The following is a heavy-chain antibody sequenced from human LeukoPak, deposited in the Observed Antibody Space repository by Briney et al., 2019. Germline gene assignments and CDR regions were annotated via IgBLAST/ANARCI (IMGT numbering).Heavy chain of an antibody. V-gene: IGHV3-48*04. CDR3: PRDSSPSYYDFWSGLHSYYYMDV. Sequence: PGGSLRLSCAASGFTFSSYSMSWVRQAPGKGLEWVSYISSSSSTIYYAASVKGRFTISRDNAKNSLYLQMNSLRAEDTAPYYCPRDSSPSYYDFWSGLHSYYYMDVWGKGTTVTVSS. CDR2: ISSSSSTI. J-gene: IGHJ6*03. D-gene: IGHD3-3*01. CDR1: GFTFSSYS.